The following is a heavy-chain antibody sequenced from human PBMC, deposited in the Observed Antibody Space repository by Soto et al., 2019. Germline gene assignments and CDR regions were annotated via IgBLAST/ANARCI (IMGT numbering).Heavy chain of an antibody. J-gene: IGHJ6*03. CDR2: MNPNSGNT. Sequence: ASVKVSCKASGYTFTSYDINWVRQATGQGLEWMGWMNPNSGNTGYAQKFQGRVTMTRNTSISTAYMELSSLRSEDTAVYYCAREVYVGFGELTLYYYYMDVWGKGTTVTVSS. CDR1: GYTFTSYD. CDR3: AREVYVGFGELTLYYYYMDV. V-gene: IGHV1-8*01. D-gene: IGHD3-10*01.